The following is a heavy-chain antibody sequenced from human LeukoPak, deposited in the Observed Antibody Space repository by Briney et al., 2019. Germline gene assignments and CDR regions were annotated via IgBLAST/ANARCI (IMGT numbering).Heavy chain of an antibody. V-gene: IGHV4-39*07. D-gene: IGHD6-13*01. J-gene: IGHJ6*03. CDR1: GDSISSRSYY. CDR3: ARISSSSWYCYYYYYMDV. Sequence: SETLSLTCTVSGDSISSRSYYWSWIRQPPGKGLEWIGEINHSGSTNYNPSLKSRVTISVDTSKNQFSLKLSSVTAADTAVYYCARISSSSWYCYYYYYMDVWGKGTTVTISS. CDR2: INHSGST.